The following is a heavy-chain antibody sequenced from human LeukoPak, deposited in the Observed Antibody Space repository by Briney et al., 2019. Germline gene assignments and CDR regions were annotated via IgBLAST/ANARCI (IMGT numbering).Heavy chain of an antibody. J-gene: IGHJ3*02. CDR3: ARDLVLDSSGYYYVGAFDI. CDR2: ISAYNGNT. Sequence: ASVKVSCKTSGGTFSSYAISWVRQAPGQGLEWMGWISAYNGNTNYAQKLQGRVTMTTDTSTSTAYMELRSLRSDDTAVYYCARDLVLDSSGYYYVGAFDIWGQGTMVTVSS. D-gene: IGHD3-22*01. CDR1: GGTFSSYA. V-gene: IGHV1-18*01.